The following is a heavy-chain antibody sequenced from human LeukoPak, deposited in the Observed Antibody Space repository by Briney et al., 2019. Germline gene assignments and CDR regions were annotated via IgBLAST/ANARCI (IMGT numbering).Heavy chain of an antibody. Sequence: GGSLRLSCSASGFTFSTYAIHCVRQAPGKGLKYVSAINSNGDSTYYADSVKGRFTISRDNSKNTLYLQMSSLRTEDTAVYYCVKEQESGSAGAFDIWGQGTMVTVSS. CDR1: GFTFSTYA. CDR2: INSNGDST. V-gene: IGHV3-64D*09. CDR3: VKEQESGSAGAFDI. D-gene: IGHD2-15*01. J-gene: IGHJ3*02.